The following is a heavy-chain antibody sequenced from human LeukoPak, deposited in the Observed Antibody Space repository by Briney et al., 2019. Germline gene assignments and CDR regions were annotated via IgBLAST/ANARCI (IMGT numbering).Heavy chain of an antibody. CDR3: ARNRGYTYDYDSFDP. CDR2: ITYDGSDK. Sequence: GGSLRLSCAASGFTFSSYVMYWVRQAPGKGLECVAFITYDGSDKYYADSAKGRFTISRDNSRDTLYLQMNSLRGEDTAIYYCARNRGYTYDYDSFDPWGQGTLVTVSS. J-gene: IGHJ5*02. D-gene: IGHD5-18*01. CDR1: GFTFSSYV. V-gene: IGHV3-30*19.